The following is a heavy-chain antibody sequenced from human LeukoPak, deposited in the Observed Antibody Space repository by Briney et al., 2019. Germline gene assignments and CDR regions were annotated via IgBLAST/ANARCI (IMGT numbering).Heavy chain of an antibody. CDR1: GFTFDDYG. CDR2: INWNGGST. CDR3: ATPDIVVVPA. Sequence: GGSLRLSCTASGFTFDDYGMSWVRQAPGKGLEWVSGINWNGGSTGYADSVKGRFTISRDNSKNTLYLQMNSLRAEDTAVYYCATPDIVVVPAWGQGTLVTVSS. D-gene: IGHD2-2*01. V-gene: IGHV3-20*04. J-gene: IGHJ5*02.